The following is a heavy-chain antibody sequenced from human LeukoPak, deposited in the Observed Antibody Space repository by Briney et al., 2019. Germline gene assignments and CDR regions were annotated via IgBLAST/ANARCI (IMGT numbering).Heavy chain of an antibody. V-gene: IGHV3-33*03. J-gene: IGHJ1*01. CDR2: KGDDGGDK. CDR3: AGGNGYHPLTTH. Sequence: GGSLKLSCEVSDSIFRHYGMHWVRQAPGKGLEWVAVKGDDGGDKHYEDSVKGRFTISRDNTKNTVYLQMDSLRAEDTAVYYCAGGNGYHPLTTHWGRGTLVTVSS. CDR1: DSIFRHYG. D-gene: IGHD3-22*01.